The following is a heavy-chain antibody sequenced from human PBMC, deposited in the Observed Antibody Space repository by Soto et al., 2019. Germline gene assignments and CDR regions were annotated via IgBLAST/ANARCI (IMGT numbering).Heavy chain of an antibody. CDR1: GYTLTTYS. J-gene: IGHJ3*02. V-gene: IGHV1-3*01. Sequence: ASVKVSCKASGYTLTTYSMHWVRQAPGQRLEWMGWMNPLNGDTKYSQRFQGRLTIIRDTSASTAYMELSSLRSEDTAIYYCERGNSSAFDIWGHGTMVTVS. CDR2: MNPLNGDT. D-gene: IGHD4-4*01. CDR3: ERGNSSAFDI.